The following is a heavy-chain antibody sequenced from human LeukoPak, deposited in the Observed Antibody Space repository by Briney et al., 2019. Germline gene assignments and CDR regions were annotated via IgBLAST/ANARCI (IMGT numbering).Heavy chain of an antibody. D-gene: IGHD3-16*01. Sequence: PGGSLRLSCAASGLTISNNFMGWVRQAPGKGLEWVSLIYSGGSTYSADSVKGRFTISRDNSKNTLYLQMNSLRAEDTAVYYCAKDGQGLTYYFDYWGQGTLVTVSS. J-gene: IGHJ4*02. CDR1: GLTISNNF. CDR3: AKDGQGLTYYFDY. CDR2: IYSGGST. V-gene: IGHV3-66*02.